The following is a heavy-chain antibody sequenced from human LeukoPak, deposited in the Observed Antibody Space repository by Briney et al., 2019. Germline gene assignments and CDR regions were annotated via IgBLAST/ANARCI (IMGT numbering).Heavy chain of an antibody. CDR1: GFTFSSYE. Sequence: PGGSLRLSCAASGFTFSSYEMNWVRQAPGKGLEWVSYISSSGSTIYYADSVKGRFTISRDNSKNTLYLQMNSLRAEDTAVYYCAKDPSAYCGGDCYSSFHYWGQGTLVTVSS. CDR3: AKDPSAYCGGDCYSSFHY. V-gene: IGHV3-48*03. CDR2: ISSSGSTI. D-gene: IGHD2-21*02. J-gene: IGHJ4*02.